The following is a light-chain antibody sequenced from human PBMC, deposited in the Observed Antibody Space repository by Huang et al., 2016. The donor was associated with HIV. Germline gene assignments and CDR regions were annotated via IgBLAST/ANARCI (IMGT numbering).Light chain of an antibody. J-gene: IGKJ5*01. CDR2: DAS. CDR1: ASVSSS. V-gene: IGKV3-15*01. Sequence: EIVMTQSPGTLSVSPGERVTLSCSANASVSSSLAWYQQVSGQPPRLLIYDASTRATGIPPRFSGSGSGTKFTLTISSLQSEDFAVYYCQQYNDWPPITFGQGTRLDIK. CDR3: QQYNDWPPIT.